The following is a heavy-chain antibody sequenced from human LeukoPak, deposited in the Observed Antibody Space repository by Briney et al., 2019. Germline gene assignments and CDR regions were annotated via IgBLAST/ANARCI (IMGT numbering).Heavy chain of an antibody. V-gene: IGHV4-39*01. CDR2: IYYSGST. D-gene: IGHD2-15*01. Sequence: SETLSLTCTVSGGSISSSSYYWGWIRQPPGKGLEWIGSIYYSGSTYYNPSLKSRVTISVDTSKNQFSLKLSSVTAADTAVYYCARRKLNYYYMDVWGKGTTVTVSS. J-gene: IGHJ6*03. CDR3: ARRKLNYYYMDV. CDR1: GGSISSSSYY.